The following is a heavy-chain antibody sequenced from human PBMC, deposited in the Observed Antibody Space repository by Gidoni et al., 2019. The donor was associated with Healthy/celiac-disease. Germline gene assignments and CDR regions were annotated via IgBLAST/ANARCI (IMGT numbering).Heavy chain of an antibody. D-gene: IGHD4-17*01. CDR2: IKSKTDGGKT. J-gene: IGHJ3*02. V-gene: IGHV3-15*07. CDR1: GFPFSNAW. Sequence: EVQLVESGGGLVKPGGSLRLSCAASGFPFSNAWLNWVRQAPGKGLEGVGRIKSKTDGGKTDYAAPVKGRFTISRDDSKNTLYLQMNSLKTEDTAVYYCTTDRATVTTRDDAFDIWGQGTMVTVSS. CDR3: TTDRATVTTRDDAFDI.